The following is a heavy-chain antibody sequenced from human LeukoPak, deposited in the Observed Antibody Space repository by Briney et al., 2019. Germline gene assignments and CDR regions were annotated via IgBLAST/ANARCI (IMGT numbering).Heavy chain of an antibody. CDR1: GFTFSDYI. Sequence: KSGGSLRLSCAASGFTFSDYIMNWVRQAPGKGLEWVSYISSSSNYIYYADSVKGRFTISRDNAKNSLYLQMNSLRAKDTAVYYCARECMDTTMVDAFDIWGQGTMVTVSS. CDR2: ISSSSNYI. D-gene: IGHD5-18*01. V-gene: IGHV3-21*01. J-gene: IGHJ3*02. CDR3: ARECMDTTMVDAFDI.